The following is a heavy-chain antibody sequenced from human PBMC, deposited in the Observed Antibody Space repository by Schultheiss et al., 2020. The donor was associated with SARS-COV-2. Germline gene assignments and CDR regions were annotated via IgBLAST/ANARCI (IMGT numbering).Heavy chain of an antibody. V-gene: IGHV3-74*01. J-gene: IGHJ4*02. CDR2: INSDGSST. Sequence: GESLKISCAASGFTFSSYWMHWVRQAPGKGLVWVSRINSDGSSTSYADSVKGRFTISRDNAKNTLYLQMNSLRAEDTAVYYCARDETGYYKAFDYWGQGTLVTVSS. CDR3: ARDETGYYKAFDY. CDR1: GFTFSSYW. D-gene: IGHD3-9*01.